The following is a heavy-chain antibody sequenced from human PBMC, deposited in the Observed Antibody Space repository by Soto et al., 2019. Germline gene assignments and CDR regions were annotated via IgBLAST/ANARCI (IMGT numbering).Heavy chain of an antibody. CDR1: GFTFSSYG. CDR2: IWYDGSNK. V-gene: IGHV3-33*01. J-gene: IGHJ6*03. Sequence: GGSLRLSCAASGFTFSSYGMHWVRQAPGKGLEWVAVIWYDGSNKYYADSVKGRFTISRDNSKNTVFLQMNSLRAEDTAVYYCARAGALIAAAGTGQGYYYYYMDVWGKGTTVTVSS. CDR3: ARAGALIAAAGTGQGYYYYYMDV. D-gene: IGHD6-13*01.